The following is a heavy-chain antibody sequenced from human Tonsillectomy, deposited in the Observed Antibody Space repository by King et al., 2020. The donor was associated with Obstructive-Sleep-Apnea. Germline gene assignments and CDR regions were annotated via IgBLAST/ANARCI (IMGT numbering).Heavy chain of an antibody. J-gene: IGHJ6*02. V-gene: IGHV3-15*01. CDR1: GCSFSNAW. CDR2: MKGNSDGGTE. D-gene: IGHD3-3*02. Sequence: QLAQSGGGLVKPGGSLRLACVASGCSFSNAWMTWVGQAPGRGLEWVGRMKGNSDGGTEDNAAPVKGSFIISRDDSKNAVYLQMNNLKMEDTSVYYCSADLAGPHARDVWCQGATVTVSS. CDR3: SADLAGPHARDV.